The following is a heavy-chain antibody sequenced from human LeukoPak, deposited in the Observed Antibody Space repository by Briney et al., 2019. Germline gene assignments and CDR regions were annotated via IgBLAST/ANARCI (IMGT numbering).Heavy chain of an antibody. D-gene: IGHD5-24*01. Sequence: GGSLRLSCAASGFTFSSYAISWVRHAPGRGLEWFSSISVSGFTTYYADSVKGRFTISRDNSKNTVSLLLNSLRAEDTTIYYCAKAGEEVATISPFEMWGQGTKVTVSS. V-gene: IGHV3-23*01. J-gene: IGHJ3*02. CDR3: AKAGEEVATISPFEM. CDR2: ISVSGFTT. CDR1: GFTFSSYA.